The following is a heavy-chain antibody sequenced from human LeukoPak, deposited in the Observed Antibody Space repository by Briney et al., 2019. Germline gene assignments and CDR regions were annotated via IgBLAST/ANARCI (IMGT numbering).Heavy chain of an antibody. CDR2: IYYSGST. Sequence: PSETLSLTCTVSGGSISSYYWSWIRQPPGKGLEWIGYIYYSGSTNYNPSLKSRVTISVDTSKNQFSLKLSSVTAADTAVYYCARVDSSGSLPRSYYFDYWGQGTLVTVSS. CDR3: ARVDSSGSLPRSYYFDY. D-gene: IGHD6-19*01. J-gene: IGHJ4*02. CDR1: GGSISSYY. V-gene: IGHV4-59*01.